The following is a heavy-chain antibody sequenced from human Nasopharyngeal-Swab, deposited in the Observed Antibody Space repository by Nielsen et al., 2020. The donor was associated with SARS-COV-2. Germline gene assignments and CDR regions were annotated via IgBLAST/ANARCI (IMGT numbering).Heavy chain of an antibody. CDR3: AREPTNYYDSSVNYYGMDV. D-gene: IGHD3-22*01. V-gene: IGHV4-31*02. J-gene: IGHJ6*02. Sequence: WIRQPPGKGLERIGYIYYSGSTYYNPSLKSRVTISVDTSKNQFSLKLSSVTAADTAVYYCAREPTNYYDSSVNYYGMDVWGQGTTVTVSS. CDR2: IYYSGST.